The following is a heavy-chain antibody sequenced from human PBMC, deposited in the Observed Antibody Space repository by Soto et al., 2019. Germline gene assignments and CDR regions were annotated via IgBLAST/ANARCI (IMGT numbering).Heavy chain of an antibody. V-gene: IGHV1-3*01. D-gene: IGHD6-19*01. CDR3: ARDQGAAVAGYYYFDY. CDR2: INAGNGNT. CDR1: GYTFTSYA. J-gene: IGHJ4*02. Sequence: ASVKVSCKASGYTFTSYAMHWVRQAPGERLEWMGWINAGNGNTKYSQKFQGRVTITRDTSASTAYMELSSLRSEDTAVYYCARDQGAAVAGYYYFDYWGQGTLVTGSS.